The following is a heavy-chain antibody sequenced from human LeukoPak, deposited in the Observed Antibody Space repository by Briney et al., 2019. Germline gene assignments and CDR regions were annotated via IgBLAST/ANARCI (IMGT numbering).Heavy chain of an antibody. CDR2: ITSSSTYI. CDR1: GFTFSAYN. V-gene: IGHV3-21*01. J-gene: IGHJ4*02. Sequence: PGGSLRLSCAASGFTFSAYNMNWVRQAPGEGLEWVSIITSSSTYIDYADSVRGRFTISRDDAKNSLFLQMNSLRAEDTALYYCARGSGSSAWLIDYWGQGALVTVSS. D-gene: IGHD1-26*01. CDR3: ARGSGSSAWLIDY.